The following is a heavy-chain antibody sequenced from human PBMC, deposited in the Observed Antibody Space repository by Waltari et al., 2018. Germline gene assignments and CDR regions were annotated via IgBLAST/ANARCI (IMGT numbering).Heavy chain of an antibody. CDR1: GYTFTSYG. D-gene: IGHD2-15*01. CDR2: INTYNGNT. V-gene: IGHV1-18*01. Sequence: QVQLVQSGAEVKKPGASVKVSCKASGYTFTSYGISWVRQAPGQGLEWMGWINTYNGNTKYAQKLQGRVTMTTDTSTSTAYMEVRSLRSDDTAVYYCAANIPTPYAFDMWGQGTMVTVSS. J-gene: IGHJ3*02. CDR3: AANIPTPYAFDM.